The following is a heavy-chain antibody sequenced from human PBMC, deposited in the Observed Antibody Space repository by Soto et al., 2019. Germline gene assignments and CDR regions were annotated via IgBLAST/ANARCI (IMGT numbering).Heavy chain of an antibody. D-gene: IGHD3-10*01. CDR1: GFPFSTTD. CDR2: IDGSGGGT. J-gene: IGHJ4*02. Sequence: PCGSLILSCAASGFPFSTTDMSWVRQAPGKGLEWVSTIDGSGGGTYYADFVKGRFTISRDNSKNTVYLQMTTLRVDDTAKYYCAKHSGWFNNWGQGTLDTVSA. CDR3: AKHSGWFNN. V-gene: IGHV3-23*01.